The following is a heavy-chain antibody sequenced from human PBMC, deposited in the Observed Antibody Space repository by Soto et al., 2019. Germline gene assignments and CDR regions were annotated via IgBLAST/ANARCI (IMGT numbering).Heavy chain of an antibody. V-gene: IGHV3-33*01. CDR3: ARDFLEYSGYEGRYYYYMDV. D-gene: IGHD5-12*01. CDR1: GFTFSSYG. Sequence: GGSLRLSCAASGFTFSSYGMHWVRQAPGKGLEWVAVIWYDGSNKYYADSVKGRFTISRDNSKNTLYLQMNSLRAEDTAVYYCARDFLEYSGYEGRYYYYMDVWGKGTTVTVSS. CDR2: IWYDGSNK. J-gene: IGHJ6*03.